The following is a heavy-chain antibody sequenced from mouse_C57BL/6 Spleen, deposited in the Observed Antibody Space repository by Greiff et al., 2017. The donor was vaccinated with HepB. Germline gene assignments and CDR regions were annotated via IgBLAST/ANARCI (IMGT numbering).Heavy chain of an antibody. Sequence: VKLVESGPELVKPGASVKISCKASGYSFTSYYIHWVKQRPGQGLEWIGWIYPGSGNTKYNENFKGKATLTADTSSSTAYMQLSSLTSEDSAVYYCARDGYYYGSRSYAMDYWGQGTSVTVSS. CDR1: GYSFTSYY. CDR3: ARDGYYYGSRSYAMDY. D-gene: IGHD1-1*01. V-gene: IGHV1-66*01. CDR2: IYPGSGNT. J-gene: IGHJ4*01.